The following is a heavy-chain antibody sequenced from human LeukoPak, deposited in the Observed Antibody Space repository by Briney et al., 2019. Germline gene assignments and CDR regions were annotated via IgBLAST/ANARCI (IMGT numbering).Heavy chain of an antibody. D-gene: IGHD3-9*01. Sequence: GGSLRLSCAASGFTFDDYAMHRVRQAPGKDLEWVSGISWNSGSIGYADSVKGRFTISRDNAKNSLYLQMNSLRAEDTALYYCAKDRDYDILTGGFDYWGQGTLVTVSS. J-gene: IGHJ4*02. V-gene: IGHV3-9*01. CDR3: AKDRDYDILTGGFDY. CDR2: ISWNSGSI. CDR1: GFTFDDYA.